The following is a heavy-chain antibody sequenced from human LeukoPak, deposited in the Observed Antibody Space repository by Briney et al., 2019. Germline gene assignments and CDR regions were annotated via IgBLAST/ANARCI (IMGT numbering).Heavy chain of an antibody. CDR2: VYSGGLT. V-gene: IGHV3-66*01. Sequence: AGGSLRLSCAASGFIVSENYMSWVRQAPGKGLEWVSTVYSGGLTFYADPVKGRFTISRDNSKNTLYLQMSSLRAEDTAVYYCAKNGVLRFFDWPGPNGMNVCSQGTTVTVSS. D-gene: IGHD3-9*01. J-gene: IGHJ6*02. CDR1: GFIVSENY. CDR3: AKNGVLRFFDWPGPNGMNV.